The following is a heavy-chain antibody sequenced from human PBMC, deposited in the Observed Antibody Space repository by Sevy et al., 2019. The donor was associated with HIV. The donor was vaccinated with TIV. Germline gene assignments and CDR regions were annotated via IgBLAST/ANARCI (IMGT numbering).Heavy chain of an antibody. Sequence: ASVKVSCKASGYTFTSYGISWVRQAPGQGLEWMGWISAYNGNTNYAQKLQGRVTMTTDTSTSTAYMELRSLRSDDTAVYYCASGYYTKYHYGMVVWGQGTTVTDSS. D-gene: IGHD2-2*02. J-gene: IGHJ6*02. CDR2: ISAYNGNT. V-gene: IGHV1-18*01. CDR1: GYTFTSYG. CDR3: ASGYYTKYHYGMVV.